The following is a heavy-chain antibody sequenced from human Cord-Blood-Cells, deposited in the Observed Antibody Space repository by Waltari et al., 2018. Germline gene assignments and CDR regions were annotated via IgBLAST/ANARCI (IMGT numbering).Heavy chain of an antibody. J-gene: IGHJ6*02. CDR3: ARALGGGYYGMDV. V-gene: IGHV1-2*02. CDR2: ITPNSGGT. D-gene: IGHD3-16*01. Sequence: QVQLVQSGAEVKKPGASVKVSCKASGYTFTGYYMHWVRQAPGQGLEWMGGITPNSGGTNYAQKFQGRVSRTRDTSSSTAYMELSRLRSDDTAVYYCARALGGGYYGMDVWGQGTTVTVSS. CDR1: GYTFTGYY.